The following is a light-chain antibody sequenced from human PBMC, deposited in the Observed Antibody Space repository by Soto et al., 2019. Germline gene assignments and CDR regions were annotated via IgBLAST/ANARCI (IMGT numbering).Light chain of an antibody. CDR3: QHYNSYPIT. CDR1: QSISSW. J-gene: IGKJ5*01. Sequence: DIQMTQSPSTLSASVRDRITITCLASQSISSWLAWYQQKPGKAPKLLIYDASSLESGVPSRFSGSGYGTEFNLTISSLQTDDFATYYCQHYNSYPITFGQGTRLEIK. CDR2: DAS. V-gene: IGKV1-5*01.